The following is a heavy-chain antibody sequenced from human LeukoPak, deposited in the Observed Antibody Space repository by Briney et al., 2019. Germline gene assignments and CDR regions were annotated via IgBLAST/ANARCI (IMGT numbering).Heavy chain of an antibody. V-gene: IGHV1-2*04. Sequence: EASVKVSCKASGYTFTGYYMHWVRQAPGQGLEWMGWINPNSGGTNYAQKFQGWVTMTRDTSISTAYMELSRLRSDDTAVHYCARERDSSSWADPGYYYYGMDVWGQGTTVTVSS. CDR1: GYTFTGYY. J-gene: IGHJ6*02. CDR2: INPNSGGT. CDR3: ARERDSSSWADPGYYYYGMDV. D-gene: IGHD6-13*01.